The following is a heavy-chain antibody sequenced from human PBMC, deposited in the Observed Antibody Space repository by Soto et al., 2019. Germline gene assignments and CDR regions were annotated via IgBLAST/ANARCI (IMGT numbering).Heavy chain of an antibody. CDR2: INAGNGNT. V-gene: IGHV1-3*01. CDR3: ARNLNEEGWLPTLGY. J-gene: IGHJ4*02. CDR1: GYTFTSYA. D-gene: IGHD5-12*01. Sequence: QVQLVQSGAEVKKPGASVKVSCKASGYTFTSYAMHWVRQAPGQRREWMGWINAGNGNTKYSQKFQGRVTITRDTSASTAYMELSSLRSEDTAVYHCARNLNEEGWLPTLGYWGQGTLVTVSS.